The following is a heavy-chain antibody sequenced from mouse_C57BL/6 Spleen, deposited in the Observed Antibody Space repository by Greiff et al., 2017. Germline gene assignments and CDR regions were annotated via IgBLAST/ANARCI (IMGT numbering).Heavy chain of an antibody. CDR3: ARGAIITTRGFAY. Sequence: EVKLVESGGGLVKPGGSLKLSCAASGFTFSSYAMSWVRQTPEKRLEWVATISDGGSYTYYPDNVKGRFTISRDNAKNNLYLQMSHLKSEDTAMYYCARGAIITTRGFAYWGQGTLVTVSA. CDR2: ISDGGSYT. J-gene: IGHJ3*01. V-gene: IGHV5-4*03. CDR1: GFTFSSYA. D-gene: IGHD2-12*01.